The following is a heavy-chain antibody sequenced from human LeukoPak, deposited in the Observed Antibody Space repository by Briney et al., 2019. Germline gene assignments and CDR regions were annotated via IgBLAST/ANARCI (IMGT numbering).Heavy chain of an antibody. CDR1: GGSLSRSSDY. D-gene: IGHD3-10*01. CDR3: TRDSQLEWFYS. J-gene: IGHJ5*01. V-gene: IGHV4-39*07. Sequence: SETLSLTCSVSGGSLSRSSDYWGWIRQSPGEGLEWIGTIYYDGSTYYNPSLKSRVTISMDTSKNQFSLNLSSVTAADTAVYYCTRDSQLEWFYSWGQGTLVTVSS. CDR2: IYYDGST.